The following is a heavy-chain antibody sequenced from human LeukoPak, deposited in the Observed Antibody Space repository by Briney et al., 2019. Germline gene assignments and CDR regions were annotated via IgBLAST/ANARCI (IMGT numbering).Heavy chain of an antibody. Sequence: GGSLRLSCAASGFTFSRYWMHWVRQAPGKGLVWVSRIDYDGSETSNADSVKGRFTISRDNAKNTLYLQMNSLRVEDTAVYYCGRGSAAPDSWGQGTPVTVSS. J-gene: IGHJ4*02. CDR3: GRGSAAPDS. V-gene: IGHV3-74*01. D-gene: IGHD2-2*01. CDR1: GFTFSRYW. CDR2: IDYDGSET.